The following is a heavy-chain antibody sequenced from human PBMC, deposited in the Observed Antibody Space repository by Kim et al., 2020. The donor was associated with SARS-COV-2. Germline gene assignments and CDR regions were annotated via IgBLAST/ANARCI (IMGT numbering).Heavy chain of an antibody. CDR3: AKSRMGYTYGKFDY. D-gene: IGHD5-18*01. Sequence: YADSVKGRVTSSRDTSKNTLYLQLHSLRAEDTAVYYCAKSRMGYTYGKFDYWGQGTRVTVSS. J-gene: IGHJ4*02. V-gene: IGHV3-23*01.